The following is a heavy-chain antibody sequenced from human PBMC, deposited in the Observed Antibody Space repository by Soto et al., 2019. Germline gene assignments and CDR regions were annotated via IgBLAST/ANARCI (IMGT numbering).Heavy chain of an antibody. D-gene: IGHD2-2*01. CDR3: ATVYCSSTSCYPQFDY. CDR2: IIPIFGTA. V-gene: IGHV1-69*13. Sequence: SVKVSCKASGGTFSSYAISWVRQAPGQGLEWMGGIIPIFGTANYAQKFQGRVTITADESTSTAYMELSSLRSEDTAVYYCATVYCSSTSCYPQFDYWGQGTLVTVSS. CDR1: GGTFSSYA. J-gene: IGHJ4*02.